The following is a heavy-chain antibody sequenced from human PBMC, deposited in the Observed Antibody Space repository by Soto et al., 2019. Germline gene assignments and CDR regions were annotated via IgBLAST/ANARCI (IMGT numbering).Heavy chain of an antibody. Sequence: ASVKVSCKASGYTFTSYYMRWVRQAPGQGLEWMGIINPSGGSTSYAQKFQGRVTMTRDTSTSTVYMELSSLRSEDTAVYYCARSYYYDSSGYYRDAFDIWGQGTMVTLSS. J-gene: IGHJ3*02. D-gene: IGHD3-22*01. CDR2: INPSGGST. V-gene: IGHV1-46*01. CDR3: ARSYYYDSSGYYRDAFDI. CDR1: GYTFTSYY.